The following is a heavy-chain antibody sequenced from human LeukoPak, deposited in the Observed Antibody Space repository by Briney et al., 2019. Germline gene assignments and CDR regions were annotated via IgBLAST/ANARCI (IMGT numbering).Heavy chain of an antibody. J-gene: IGHJ4*02. V-gene: IGHV6-1*01. CDR1: GDSVSNNSAA. CDR2: TYYRSKWYN. CDR3: ARAPTPIIAVAGSFDY. Sequence: SQTLSLTCAISGDSVSNNSAAWNWIRESPSRGLEWLGRTYYRSKWYNDYAVSEKSRITINPDTSKNQFSLQVNSVTPEDTAVYYCARAPTPIIAVAGSFDYWGQGTLVTVSS. D-gene: IGHD6-19*01.